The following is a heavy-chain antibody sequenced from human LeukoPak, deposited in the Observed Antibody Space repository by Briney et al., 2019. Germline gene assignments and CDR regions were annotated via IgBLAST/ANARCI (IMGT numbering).Heavy chain of an antibody. Sequence: ASVKVSCKASGYTFTSYGISWVRQAPGQGLEWMGWINPNSGGTNYAQKFQGRVTMTRDTSISTAYMELSRLRSDDTAVYYCARVGYGDTWGYDQFDYWGQGTLVTVSS. D-gene: IGHD5-12*01. CDR1: GYTFTSYG. V-gene: IGHV1-2*02. CDR2: INPNSGGT. CDR3: ARVGYGDTWGYDQFDY. J-gene: IGHJ4*02.